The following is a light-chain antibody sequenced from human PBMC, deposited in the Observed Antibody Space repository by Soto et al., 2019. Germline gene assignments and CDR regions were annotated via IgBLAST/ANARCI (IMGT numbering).Light chain of an antibody. CDR2: DAS. CDR3: EQYNNWPGT. Sequence: EIVMTQSPATLSLSPGERATLSCRASQSVANYLAWYQQKPGQAPRLLIYDASSRATGIPARFSGFGSGTEFTLTISSLQSEDFAVYYCEQYNNWPGTFGQGTRLEI. CDR1: QSVANY. V-gene: IGKV3-15*01. J-gene: IGKJ5*01.